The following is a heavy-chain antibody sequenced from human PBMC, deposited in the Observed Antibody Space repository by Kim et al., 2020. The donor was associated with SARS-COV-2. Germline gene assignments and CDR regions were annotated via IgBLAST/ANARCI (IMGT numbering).Heavy chain of an antibody. CDR1: GGSISSSSYY. CDR2: IYYSGST. Sequence: SETLSLTCTVSGGSISSSSYYWGWIRQPPGKGLEWIGSIYYSGSTYYNPSLKSTVTISVDTSKNQFSLKLSSVTAADTAVYYCASRYYGHPYYYGMDVWGQGTTVTVSS. D-gene: IGHD3-10*01. V-gene: IGHV4-39*01. CDR3: ASRYYGHPYYYGMDV. J-gene: IGHJ6*02.